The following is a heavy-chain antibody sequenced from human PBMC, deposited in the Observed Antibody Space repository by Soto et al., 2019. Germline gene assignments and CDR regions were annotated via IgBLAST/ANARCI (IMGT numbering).Heavy chain of an antibody. Sequence: EVQLLESGGGLVQPGGSLRLSCAASGFTFSSYAMSWVRQAPGKGLEWVSAISGSGGSTYYADSVKGRFTISRDNSKSTLYLQMNSLRAEDTAVYYCAKDRDSGSYFDYWGQGTLVTVSS. J-gene: IGHJ4*02. CDR1: GFTFSSYA. CDR3: AKDRDSGSYFDY. CDR2: ISGSGGST. D-gene: IGHD1-26*01. V-gene: IGHV3-23*01.